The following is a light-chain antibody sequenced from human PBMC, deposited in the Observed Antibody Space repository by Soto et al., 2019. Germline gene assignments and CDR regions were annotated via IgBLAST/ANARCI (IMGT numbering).Light chain of an antibody. CDR3: QQYGSSPWT. V-gene: IGKV3-20*01. Sequence: EIVLTQSPGTLSLSPGEGATLSCRASQSVSSNYLAWYQQKPGQAPRLLIYGASSRATGIPDRFSGSGSGTDFILTISRLEPEDFAVFYCQQYGSSPWTFGLGTKVEIK. CDR1: QSVSSNY. CDR2: GAS. J-gene: IGKJ1*01.